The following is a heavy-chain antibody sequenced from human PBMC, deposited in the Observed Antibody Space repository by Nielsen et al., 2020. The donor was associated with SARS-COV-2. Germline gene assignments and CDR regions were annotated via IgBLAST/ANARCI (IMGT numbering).Heavy chain of an antibody. V-gene: IGHV2-5*01. CDR3: AHRLTTVTTYSAFDI. CDR2: LYWNDDE. D-gene: IGHD4-17*01. J-gene: IGHJ3*02. Sequence: SGPTLVKPTQTLTLTCTFSGLSLTTSGVAVGWIRQPPGKALEWLALLYWNDDERYSPSLESRLTITKGTSKNQVILTMTDMDPVDTATYYCAHRLTTVTTYSAFDIWGQGTMVTVSS. CDR1: GLSLTTSGVA.